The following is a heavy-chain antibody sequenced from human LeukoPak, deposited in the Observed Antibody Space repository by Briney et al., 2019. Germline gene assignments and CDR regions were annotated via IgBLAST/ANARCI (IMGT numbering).Heavy chain of an antibody. CDR3: ARTKAMVTVDAFDI. J-gene: IGHJ3*02. CDR2: ISSSSSYI. D-gene: IGHD5-18*01. CDR1: GFTFSSYS. Sequence: GGSLRLSCAASGFTFSSYSMNWVRQAPGKGLEWVSSISSSSSYIYYADSVKGRFTISRDNAKNSLYLQMNSLRAEDTAVYYCARTKAMVTVDAFDIWGQGTMVTVSS. V-gene: IGHV3-21*01.